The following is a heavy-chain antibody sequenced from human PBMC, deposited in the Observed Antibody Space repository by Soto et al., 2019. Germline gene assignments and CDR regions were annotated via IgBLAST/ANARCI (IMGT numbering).Heavy chain of an antibody. CDR1: GFTFSSYG. CDR3: AKDRVYDRSGPDY. Sequence: QVQLVESGGGVVQPGRSLRLSCAASGFTFSSYGMHWVRQAPGKGLEWVAVISYDGSNTYYADSVKGRFTISRDNSKNTLYLQMNSLRAEDTAVYYCAKDRVYDRSGPDYWGQGTLVTVSS. CDR2: ISYDGSNT. J-gene: IGHJ4*02. D-gene: IGHD3-22*01. V-gene: IGHV3-30*18.